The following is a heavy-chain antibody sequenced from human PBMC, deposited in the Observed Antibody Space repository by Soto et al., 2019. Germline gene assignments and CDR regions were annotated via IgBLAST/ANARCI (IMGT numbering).Heavy chain of an antibody. J-gene: IGHJ6*03. CDR2: ISWNSGSI. CDR1: GFTFDDYA. D-gene: IGHD3-10*01. V-gene: IGHV3-9*01. Sequence: GGSLRLSCAASGFTFDDYAMHWVRQAPGKGLEWVSGISWNSGSIGYADSVKGRFTISRDNAKNSLYLQMNSLRAEDTALYYCAKDIYGSGSYYMDVWGKGTTVTVSS. CDR3: AKDIYGSGSYYMDV.